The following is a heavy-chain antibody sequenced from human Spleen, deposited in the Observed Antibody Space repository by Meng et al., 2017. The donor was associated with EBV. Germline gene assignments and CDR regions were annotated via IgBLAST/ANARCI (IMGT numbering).Heavy chain of an antibody. J-gene: IGHJ5*02. D-gene: IGHD3-16*01. Sequence: QVQLQGAGPGLVKPSRTLSLTCAVSGGSISSSNWWSWVRQPPGKGLEWIGEIYHTGSTTYNPSLESRVTISVDKSKNQISLNLRSVTAADTAVYYCAQRERWGLDPWGQGTLVTVSS. V-gene: IGHV4-4*02. CDR3: AQRERWGLDP. CDR2: IYHTGST. CDR1: GGSISSSNW.